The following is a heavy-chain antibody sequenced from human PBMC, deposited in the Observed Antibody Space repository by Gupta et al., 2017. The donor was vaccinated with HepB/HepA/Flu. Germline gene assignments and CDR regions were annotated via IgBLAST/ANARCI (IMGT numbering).Heavy chain of an antibody. CDR3: GRWGPMYYYMDV. CDR1: GYTCRSYG. Sequence: QVQLVQSGAEVRNPGASVKLSCKASGYTCRSYGFTWVRQAPGQGLEWIGWISAYNGRTDYAQKFQGRVYMTTDPATSTAYMELGSLRSDDTAVYYCGRWGPMYYYMDVWGKGTTVTVSS. V-gene: IGHV1-18*01. D-gene: IGHD2-2*01. CDR2: ISAYNGRT. J-gene: IGHJ6*03.